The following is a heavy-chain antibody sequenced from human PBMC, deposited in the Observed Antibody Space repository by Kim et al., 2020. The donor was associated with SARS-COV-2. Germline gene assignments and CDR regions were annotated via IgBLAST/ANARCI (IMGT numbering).Heavy chain of an antibody. CDR1: GYTFTSYG. CDR2: ISAYNGNT. J-gene: IGHJ1*01. V-gene: IGHV1-18*01. Sequence: ASVKVSCKASGYTFTSYGISWVRQAPGQGLEWMGWISAYNGNTNYAQKLQGKVTMTTDTSTSTAYMELRSLRSDDTAVYYCASDRPNTIRYSSSGWLDFQHWGQGTLVTVSS. D-gene: IGHD6-13*01. CDR3: ASDRPNTIRYSSSGWLDFQH.